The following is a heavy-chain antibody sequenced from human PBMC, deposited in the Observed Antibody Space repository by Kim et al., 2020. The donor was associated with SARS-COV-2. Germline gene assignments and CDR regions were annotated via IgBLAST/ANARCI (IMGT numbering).Heavy chain of an antibody. J-gene: IGHJ6*02. Sequence: YNQSLKSRVTISVDTSKKELSLKLSSVTAADTAVYYCARALTTANDGMDVWGQGTTVTVSS. V-gene: IGHV4-31*02. CDR3: ARALTTANDGMDV. D-gene: IGHD4-17*01.